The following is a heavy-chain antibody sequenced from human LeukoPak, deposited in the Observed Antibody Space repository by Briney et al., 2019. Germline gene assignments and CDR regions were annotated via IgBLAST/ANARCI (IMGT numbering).Heavy chain of an antibody. J-gene: IGHJ4*02. CDR1: GFTFSSYL. Sequence: GGSLRLSCAASGFTFSSYLMSWVRQAPGKGLEWVSGVSAGGDTTYYANSVKGRFTISRDNSKNTVYLQMNSLRVEDTAVYFCAKELRPNDYWGQGTLVTVSS. CDR2: VSAGGDTT. V-gene: IGHV3-23*01. CDR3: AKELRPNDY. D-gene: IGHD2-15*01.